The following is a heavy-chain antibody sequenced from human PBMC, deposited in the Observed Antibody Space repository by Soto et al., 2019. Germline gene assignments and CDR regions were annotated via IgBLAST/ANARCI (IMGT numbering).Heavy chain of an antibody. CDR1: GVTFSNYA. V-gene: IGHV3-23*01. J-gene: IGHJ4*02. Sequence: PVGSLRLSCTVSGVTFSNYAMNWVRQAPGKGLEWVSSLSGSGGTTYYADSVKGRFIISRDNSKNTLYLLMNSLRAEDTALYYCAEQRADYGSGADTFYFDSWGQGALVTVSS. CDR3: AEQRADYGSGADTFYFDS. D-gene: IGHD3-10*01. CDR2: LSGSGGTT.